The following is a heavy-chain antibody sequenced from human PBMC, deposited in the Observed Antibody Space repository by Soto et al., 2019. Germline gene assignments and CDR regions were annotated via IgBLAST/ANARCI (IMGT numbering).Heavy chain of an antibody. J-gene: IGHJ4*02. CDR1: GDSISSYC. CDR3: ARQGSEGYSSSWSPFDY. D-gene: IGHD6-13*01. CDR2: ICDSGST. Sequence: SETLSLTCTVSGDSISSYCWSWIRQPPGKGLEWIGCICDSGSTNYNPSLKSRVTISVDTSKNQFSLKLSSVTAADTAVYYCARQGSEGYSSSWSPFDYWGQGTLVTVSS. V-gene: IGHV4-59*08.